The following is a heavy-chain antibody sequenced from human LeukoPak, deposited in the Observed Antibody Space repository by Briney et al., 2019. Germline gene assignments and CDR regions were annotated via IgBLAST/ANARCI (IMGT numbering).Heavy chain of an antibody. D-gene: IGHD3-10*01. CDR2: ISSSSSTI. Sequence: PGGSLRLSCAASGFTFSSYSMNWVRQAPGKGLEWVSYISSSSSTIYYADSVKGRFTMSRDNTKNSLYLQMNSLRVEDTAVYYCAREEFGELFLRPDAFDIWGQGTMVTVSS. CDR3: AREEFGELFLRPDAFDI. CDR1: GFTFSSYS. J-gene: IGHJ3*02. V-gene: IGHV3-48*04.